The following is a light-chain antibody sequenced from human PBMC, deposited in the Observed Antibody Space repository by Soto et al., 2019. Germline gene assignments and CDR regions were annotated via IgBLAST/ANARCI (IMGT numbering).Light chain of an antibody. CDR3: SSYAGDNSYV. CDR2: EVN. CDR1: SSDVGGYNY. Sequence: QSVLTQPPSASGSPGQSVTISCTGTSSDVGGYNYVSWYQQHPGKAPKLIIFEVNKWPSGVPDRFSASKSGNTASLTVSGLQAEDEADYYCSSYAGDNSYVFGTGTQLTVL. J-gene: IGLJ1*01. V-gene: IGLV2-8*01.